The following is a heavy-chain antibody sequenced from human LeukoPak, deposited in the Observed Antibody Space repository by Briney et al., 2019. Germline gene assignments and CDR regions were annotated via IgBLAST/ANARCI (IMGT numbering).Heavy chain of an antibody. CDR3: ARRLLIVGATDY. CDR2: IYYSGST. CDR1: GGSISSSSYY. J-gene: IGHJ4*02. Sequence: SETLSLTCTVSGGSISSSSYYWGWIRQPPGKGLEWIGSIYYSGSTYYNPSLKSRVTISVDTSKNQFSLKLSSVTAADTAVYYCARRLLIVGATDYWGQGTLVTVPS. D-gene: IGHD1-26*01. V-gene: IGHV4-39*01.